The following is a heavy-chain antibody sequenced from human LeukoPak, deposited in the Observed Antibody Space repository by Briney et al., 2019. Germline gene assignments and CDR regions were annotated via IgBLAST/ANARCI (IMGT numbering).Heavy chain of an antibody. J-gene: IGHJ4*02. V-gene: IGHV3-23*01. D-gene: IGHD4-23*01. CDR2: ASGSGGST. CDR3: AKDLGSVVTPPSLDY. Sequence: GGSLRLSCAASGFTFCSYAMSWVRQAPGKGLEWVSSASGSGGSTYYADSVKGRFTISRDNSKNTLYLQMNSLRAEDTAVYYCAKDLGSVVTPPSLDYWGQGTLVTVSS. CDR1: GFTFCSYA.